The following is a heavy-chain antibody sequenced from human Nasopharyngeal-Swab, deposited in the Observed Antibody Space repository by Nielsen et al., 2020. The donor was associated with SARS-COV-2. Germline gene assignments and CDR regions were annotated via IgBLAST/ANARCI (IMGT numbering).Heavy chain of an antibody. J-gene: IGHJ6*03. V-gene: IGHV1-46*01. CDR2: INPTGGST. D-gene: IGHD3-3*01. Sequence: WVRQAPGQGLEWMGIINPTGGSTSYAQKFQGRVTMTRDTSTSTVYMELSSLRSEDTAVYDCARSGRITIFGVFINYYYYMDVWGKGTTVTVSS. CDR3: ARSGRITIFGVFINYYYYMDV.